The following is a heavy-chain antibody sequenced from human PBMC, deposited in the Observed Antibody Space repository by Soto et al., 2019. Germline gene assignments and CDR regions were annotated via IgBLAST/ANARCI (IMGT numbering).Heavy chain of an antibody. J-gene: IGHJ4*02. Sequence: QVQLQESGPGLLEPSGTLSLTCTVSGDSMSSGNWWNWVRQRPGKGLGWIGEAHHSGRAKYNPSLKSGVTTSVDRSQNDFSLKLSSVPAADTAVYYCASSEATALDYWGQRTLVTLSS. CDR1: GDSMSSGNW. V-gene: IGHV4-4*02. CDR3: ASSEATALDY. CDR2: AHHSGRA.